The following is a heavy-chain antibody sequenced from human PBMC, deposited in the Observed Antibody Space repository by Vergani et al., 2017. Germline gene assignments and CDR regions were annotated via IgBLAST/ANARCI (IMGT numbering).Heavy chain of an antibody. CDR2: ISYDGSNK. J-gene: IGHJ4*02. V-gene: IGHV3-30*03. D-gene: IGHD1-26*01. CDR3: AVKRSYYVGYFDY. CDR1: GFTFSSYG. Sequence: VQLLESGGGLVQPGGSLRLSCAASGFTFSSYGMHWVRQAPGKGLEWVAVISYDGSNKYYADSVKGRFTISRDNSKNTLYLQMNSLRAEDTAVYYCAVKRSYYVGYFDYWGQGTLVTVSS.